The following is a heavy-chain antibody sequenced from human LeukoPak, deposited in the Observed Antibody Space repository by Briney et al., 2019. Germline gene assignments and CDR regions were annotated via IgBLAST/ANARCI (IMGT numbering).Heavy chain of an antibody. D-gene: IGHD2-2*01. CDR3: ARGIVVQPSANWFDP. CDR2: INADDGNT. J-gene: IGHJ5*02. V-gene: IGHV1-3*01. CDR1: GYTFTTYA. Sequence: ASVTVSFKTSGYTFTTYAIHWVRQAPGQRLEWMGLINADDGNTRYSQRFQGRVTITRDTSANTAYMELSSLRFEDTAVYYCARGIVVQPSANWFDPWGQGTPVTVSS.